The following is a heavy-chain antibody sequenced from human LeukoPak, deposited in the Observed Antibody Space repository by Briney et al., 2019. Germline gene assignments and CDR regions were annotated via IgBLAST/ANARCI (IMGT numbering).Heavy chain of an antibody. J-gene: IGHJ4*02. CDR3: ARDYGDSYYFDY. Sequence: SETLSLTCTVSGGSISSYYWSWIRQPPGKGLEWIGYIYTSGSTNYNPSLKSRVTMSVDTSKNQFSLKLSSVTAADTAVYYCARDYGDSYYFDYWGQGTLVTVSS. CDR1: GGSISSYY. D-gene: IGHD4-17*01. V-gene: IGHV4-4*09. CDR2: IYTSGST.